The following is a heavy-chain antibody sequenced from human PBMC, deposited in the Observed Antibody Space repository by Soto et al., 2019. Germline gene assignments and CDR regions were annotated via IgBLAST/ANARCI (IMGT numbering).Heavy chain of an antibody. CDR3: ARGGHVVVLTAALDY. D-gene: IGHD2-21*02. CDR1: GDTLTDYY. J-gene: IGHJ4*02. V-gene: IGHV1-46*01. CDR2: VNPSGGHT. Sequence: QVQLMQSGAEVKKPGASVKVSCKASGDTLTDYYIHWVRQAPGQGLEWMGTVNPSGGHTTYAQHFLGRVTMTRDTSTSTLYMELTSLTSDDTAIYYCARGGHVVVLTAALDYWGQGTLVTVSS.